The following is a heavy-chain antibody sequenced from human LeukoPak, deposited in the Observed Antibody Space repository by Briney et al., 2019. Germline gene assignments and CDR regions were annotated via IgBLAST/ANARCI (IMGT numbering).Heavy chain of an antibody. CDR2: IYYSGST. CDR3: SRAPRTGAWDMITFGGVIVHGDAFDF. D-gene: IGHD3-16*02. Sequence: SETLSLTCAVPGGSLISTTYYWGWIRQPPGKGLEWIVSIYYSGSTYYNPSVKSRVTVSVDMSKNQFSLQLSSVTAADTAVYYCSRAPRTGAWDMITFGGVIVHGDAFDFWGQGTMVTVSS. J-gene: IGHJ3*01. V-gene: IGHV4-39*07. CDR1: GGSLISTTYY.